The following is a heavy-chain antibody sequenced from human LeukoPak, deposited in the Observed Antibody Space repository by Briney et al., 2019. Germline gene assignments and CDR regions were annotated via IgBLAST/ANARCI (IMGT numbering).Heavy chain of an antibody. V-gene: IGHV3-30*04. CDR1: GFTFSNNA. CDR2: ISYDATNK. J-gene: IGHJ4*02. D-gene: IGHD5-18*01. Sequence: GRSLRLSCAASGFTFSNNAMHWVRQAPGKGLECVALISYDATNKYYGDSVKGQFTISRDNANNSLYLQMNSLRTEGTAVYYCAREGYSNGYQYWGQGTLVTVSS. CDR3: AREGYSNGYQY.